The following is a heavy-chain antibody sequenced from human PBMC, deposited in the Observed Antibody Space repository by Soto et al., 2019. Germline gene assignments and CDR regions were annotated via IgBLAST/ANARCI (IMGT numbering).Heavy chain of an antibody. J-gene: IGHJ5*02. V-gene: IGHV1-69*02. CDR1: GGTFSSYT. D-gene: IGHD3-10*01. CDR3: PQGRGERIKDGSGGWSAP. CDR2: IIPILGIA. Sequence: QVQLVQSGAEVKKPGSSVKVSCKASGGTFSSYTISWVRQAPGQGLEWMGRIIPILGIANYAQKFQGRVRIPANKPRGTPNWGRSSWRFKATAVIYCPQGRGERIKDGSGGWSAPWGQGPLSPSPQ.